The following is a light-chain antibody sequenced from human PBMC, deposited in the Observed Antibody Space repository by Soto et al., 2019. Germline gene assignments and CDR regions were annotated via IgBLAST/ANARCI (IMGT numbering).Light chain of an antibody. Sequence: DMQMTQSPSTLSAYAGDTVSITCRASQNINSWLAWYQQIPGKAPKILIYRASSLESGVPSRFSGSESGTEFTLTISSLQPDDFGTYYCQQYNSYPWTFGQGTKVKI. CDR2: RAS. CDR3: QQYNSYPWT. CDR1: QNINSW. J-gene: IGKJ1*01. V-gene: IGKV1-5*03.